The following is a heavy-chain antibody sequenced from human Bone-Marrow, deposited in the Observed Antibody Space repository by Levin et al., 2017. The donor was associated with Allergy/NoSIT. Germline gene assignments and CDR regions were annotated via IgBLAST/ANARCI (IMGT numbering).Heavy chain of an antibody. CDR1: GGSISSTSYY. Sequence: SSETLSLTCTVSGGSISSTSYYWGWIRQPPGKGLEWIGTMHYSGSTYYSPSLKSRITISVDTSKNQFSLKLSSVTAADTAIYYCARHEREYRSSVGTTQPGYFDYWGQGTLVTVSS. J-gene: IGHJ4*02. CDR3: ARHEREYRSSVGTTQPGYFDY. V-gene: IGHV4-39*01. D-gene: IGHD6-6*01. CDR2: MHYSGST.